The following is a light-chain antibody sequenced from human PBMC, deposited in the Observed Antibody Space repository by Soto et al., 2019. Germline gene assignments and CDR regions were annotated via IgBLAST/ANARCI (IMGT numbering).Light chain of an antibody. CDR2: AAS. Sequence: DIQMTHSPSSLSASVGDRVTISRRASQSISSYLNWYQQKPGKAPKLLIYAASSLQSGVPSRFSGSGSGTDFTLTISSLQPEDFATYYCQQSYSTPWTFGQGTKVDIK. CDR1: QSISSY. CDR3: QQSYSTPWT. J-gene: IGKJ1*01. V-gene: IGKV1-39*01.